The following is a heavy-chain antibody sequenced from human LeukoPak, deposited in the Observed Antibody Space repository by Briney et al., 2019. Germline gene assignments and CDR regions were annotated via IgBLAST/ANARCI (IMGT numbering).Heavy chain of an antibody. J-gene: IGHJ1*01. V-gene: IGHV3-53*01. CDR3: AKGLNYYDSSGYRYFQH. D-gene: IGHD3-22*01. Sequence: GGSLRLSCAASGFTVSSNYMNWVRQAPGKGLEWVSIIYSGGTTYYADSVKGRFTISRDNSKNTLFLQMNSLRAEDTAVYYCAKGLNYYDSSGYRYFQHWGQGTLVTVSS. CDR1: GFTVSSNY. CDR2: IYSGGTT.